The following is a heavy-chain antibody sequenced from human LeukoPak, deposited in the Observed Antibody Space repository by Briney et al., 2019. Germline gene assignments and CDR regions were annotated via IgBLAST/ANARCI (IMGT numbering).Heavy chain of an antibody. Sequence: GASVKVSCKASGGTFSSYAISWVRQAPGQGLEWMGGIIPIFGTANYAQKFQGRVTITADKSTSTAYMELSSLRSEDTAVYYCARTVYCSSTSCTLGLYMDVWGKGTTVTVSS. CDR2: IIPIFGTA. CDR3: ARTVYCSSTSCTLGLYMDV. J-gene: IGHJ6*03. V-gene: IGHV1-69*06. CDR1: GGTFSSYA. D-gene: IGHD2-2*01.